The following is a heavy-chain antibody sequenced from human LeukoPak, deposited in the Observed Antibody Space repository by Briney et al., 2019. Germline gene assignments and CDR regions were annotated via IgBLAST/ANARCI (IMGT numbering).Heavy chain of an antibody. D-gene: IGHD1-20*01. Sequence: SETLSLTCAVYGGSFSGYYWSWIRQPPGKGLEWIGEIIHSGSTNYNPSLKRRLTISVDASENQFSLSVSCVPGADTAVYYCARGLKGEHARTAPQYNWKSYCYYMDYWGQGTLVTVSS. V-gene: IGHV4-34*01. CDR3: ARGLKGEHARTAPQYNWKSYCYYMDY. CDR2: IIHSGST. J-gene: IGHJ4*02. CDR1: GGSFSGYY.